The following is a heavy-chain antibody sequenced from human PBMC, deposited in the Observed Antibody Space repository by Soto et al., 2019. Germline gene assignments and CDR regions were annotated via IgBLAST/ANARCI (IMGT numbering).Heavy chain of an antibody. J-gene: IGHJ6*02. D-gene: IGHD3-22*01. CDR2: IYYSGST. Sequence: QLQLQESGPGLVKPSETLSLTCTVSGGSISSSSYYWCWIRQPPGKGLEWIGSIYYSGSTYYNPSLKSRVTISVDTSKNQFSLKLSSVTAADTAVYYCGKLGSSGDYGMDVWGQGTTVTVSS. CDR3: GKLGSSGDYGMDV. CDR1: GGSISSSSYY. V-gene: IGHV4-39*01.